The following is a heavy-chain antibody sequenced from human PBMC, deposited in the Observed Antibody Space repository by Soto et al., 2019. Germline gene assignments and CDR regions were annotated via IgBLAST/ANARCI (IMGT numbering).Heavy chain of an antibody. J-gene: IGHJ5*02. Sequence: QVVLQQWGAGLLKPSETLSLTCAVSGGPFRDYFWTWIRQAPGKGLEWIGEANHDGVTNVNPTLKTRVTLSVFQAKNQFSLCLSSMTAADTAMYYCARGETPRIFTVGTQRRGFDPWGQGTQVSVSP. V-gene: IGHV4-34*02. D-gene: IGHD3-9*01. CDR2: ANHDGVT. CDR1: GGPFRDYF. CDR3: ARGETPRIFTVGTQRRGFDP.